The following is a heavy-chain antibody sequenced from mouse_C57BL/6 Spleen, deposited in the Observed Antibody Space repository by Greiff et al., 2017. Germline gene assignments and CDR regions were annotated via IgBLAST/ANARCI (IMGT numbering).Heavy chain of an antibody. CDR3: ARGGGYFDV. V-gene: IGHV5-16*01. J-gene: IGHJ1*03. CDR1: GFTFSDYY. Sequence: EVMLVESEGGLVQPGSSMKLSCTASGFTFSDYYMAWVRQVPEKGLEWVANINYDGSSTYYLDSLKSRFIISRDNAKNILYLQRSSLKSEDTATYYWARGGGYFDVWGTGTTVTVSS. CDR2: INYDGSST.